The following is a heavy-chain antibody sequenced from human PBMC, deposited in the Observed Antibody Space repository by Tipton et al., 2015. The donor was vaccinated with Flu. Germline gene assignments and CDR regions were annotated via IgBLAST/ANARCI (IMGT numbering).Heavy chain of an antibody. J-gene: IGHJ4*02. CDR3: GKGEQMADHIDN. CDR2: IAWNSRNI. Sequence: SLRLSCNTSGFKFDDYAMHWVRQIPGKGLEWVAGIAWNSRNIGYGDSVKGRVTISRDNGRKSLELEMTSLRKEDTAIYYCGKGEQMADHIDNWGQGTLVTVAS. V-gene: IGHV3-9*01. D-gene: IGHD5-24*01. CDR1: GFKFDDYA.